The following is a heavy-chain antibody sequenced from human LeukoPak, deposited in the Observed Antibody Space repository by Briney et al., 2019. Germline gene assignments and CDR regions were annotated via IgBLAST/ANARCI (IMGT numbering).Heavy chain of an antibody. V-gene: IGHV3-49*04. CDR2: IRSKAYGGTT. J-gene: IGHJ5*02. CDR3: VLGSRSRYELDL. D-gene: IGHD6-13*01. Sequence: GGSLRLSCTTSGFTFGDYAVTWVRQAPGKGLEWVGFIRSKAYGGTTDYAASVKGRFTISRDDSKSIAYLQMNSLKNEDTAAYYCVLGSRSRYELDLWGQGTLVTVSS. CDR1: GFTFGDYA.